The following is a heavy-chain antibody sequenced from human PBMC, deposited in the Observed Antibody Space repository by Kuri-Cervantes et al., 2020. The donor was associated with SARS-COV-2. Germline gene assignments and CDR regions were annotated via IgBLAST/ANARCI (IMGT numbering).Heavy chain of an antibody. Sequence: GESLKISCAASGFTFSSYAMNWVRQAPGKGLEWVSSLSSSSSYIYYADSVRGRFTISRDNARNSLHLQMNSLRVDNTAVYYCARVMYGDYPGHHDTFDVWGQGTMVTVSS. J-gene: IGHJ3*01. V-gene: IGHV3-21*01. D-gene: IGHD4-17*01. CDR3: ARVMYGDYPGHHDTFDV. CDR2: LSSSSSYI. CDR1: GFTFSSYA.